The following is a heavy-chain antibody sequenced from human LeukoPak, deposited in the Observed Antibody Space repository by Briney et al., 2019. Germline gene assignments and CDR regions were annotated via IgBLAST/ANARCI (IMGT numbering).Heavy chain of an antibody. CDR1: GYTFTNHG. V-gene: IGHV1-18*01. CDR3: ARGDDAFDF. CDR2: ISVYNGNT. J-gene: IGHJ3*01. Sequence: ASVKVSCKASGYTFTNHGIIWVRQAPGQGLEWMGWISVYNGNTNYAQNLQGRVTMTTDTSTSTVYMELRSLRSDDTAVYYCARGDDAFDFWGQGTMVTVSS.